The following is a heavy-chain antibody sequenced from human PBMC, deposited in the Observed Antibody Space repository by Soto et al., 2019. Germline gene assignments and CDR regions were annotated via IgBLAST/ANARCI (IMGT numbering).Heavy chain of an antibody. J-gene: IGHJ1*01. CDR1: GFTLSGYW. V-gene: IGHV3-74*01. D-gene: IGHD3-22*01. CDR2: INSDGSIT. CDR3: SRSEGYYDSSGAPLGYFQH. Sequence: GGSLRLSCAASGFTLSGYWMHWVRQAPGKGLVWVSRINSDGSITSYADSAKGRFTISRDNAKNTLYLQMNSLRAEDTAVYFCSRSEGYYDSSGAPLGYFQHWGQGTLVTVSS.